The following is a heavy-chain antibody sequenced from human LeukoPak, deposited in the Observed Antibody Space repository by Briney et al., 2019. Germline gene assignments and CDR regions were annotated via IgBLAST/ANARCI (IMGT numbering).Heavy chain of an antibody. Sequence: ASVKVSCKASGGTFSSYAISWVRQAPGQGLEWMGWINPNSGGTNYAQKFQGRVTMTRDTSISTAYMELSRLRSDDTAVYYCARVAYYDSSGYYGPRFDPWGQGTLVTVSS. CDR3: ARVAYYDSSGYYGPRFDP. CDR2: INPNSGGT. D-gene: IGHD3-22*01. V-gene: IGHV1-2*02. J-gene: IGHJ5*02. CDR1: GGTFSSYA.